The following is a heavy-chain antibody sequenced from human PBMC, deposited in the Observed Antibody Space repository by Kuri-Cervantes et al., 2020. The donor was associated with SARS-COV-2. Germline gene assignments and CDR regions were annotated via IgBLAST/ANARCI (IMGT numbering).Heavy chain of an antibody. Sequence: ASVKVSCKASGYTFTGYYMHWVRQAPGQGLEWMGWINPNSGGTNYAQKFQERITITRDMSTSTAYTEVSSLRSEDTAVYYCPADTRSGWSWGYWGQGTRVT. J-gene: IGHJ4*02. V-gene: IGHV1-2*02. CDR2: INPNSGGT. D-gene: IGHD6-19*01. CDR3: PADTRSGWSWGY. CDR1: GYTFTGYY.